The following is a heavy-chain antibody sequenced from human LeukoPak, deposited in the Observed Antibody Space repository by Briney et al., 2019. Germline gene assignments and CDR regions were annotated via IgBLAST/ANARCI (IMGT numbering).Heavy chain of an antibody. CDR1: GYSISSGYY. D-gene: IGHD3-22*01. J-gene: IGHJ4*02. CDR3: ARVRDRSSYFYDLDY. Sequence: PSETLSLTCTVSGYSISSGYYWGWIRQPPGKGLEWIGYIYHSGITYYNPSLKSRVTISVDTSKNQFSLKLSSVTAADTAVYYCARVRDRSSYFYDLDYWGQGTLVTVSS. CDR2: IYHSGIT. V-gene: IGHV4-38-2*02.